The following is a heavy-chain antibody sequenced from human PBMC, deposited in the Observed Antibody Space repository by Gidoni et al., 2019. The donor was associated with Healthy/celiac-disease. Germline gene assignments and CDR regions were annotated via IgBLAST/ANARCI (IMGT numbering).Heavy chain of an antibody. D-gene: IGHD5-18*01. J-gene: IGHJ4*02. V-gene: IGHV1-69*01. Sequence: QGRVTITADESTSTAYMELSSLRSEDTAVYYCARTDTAMVSLGYWGQGTLVTVSS. CDR3: ARTDTAMVSLGY.